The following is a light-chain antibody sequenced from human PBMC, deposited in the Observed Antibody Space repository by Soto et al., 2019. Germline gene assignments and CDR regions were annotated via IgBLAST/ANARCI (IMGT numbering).Light chain of an antibody. CDR1: SGDIGAYNF. CDR3: SSYTTSNTYV. Sequence: QSALTQPASVSGSPGQSITFSCTGTSGDIGAYNFVSWYQQYPGKAPKLLIYEVTNRPSGISDRFSGSKSGNTASLTISGLQADDEADFYCSSYTTSNTYVFGTGTKVT. V-gene: IGLV2-14*01. J-gene: IGLJ1*01. CDR2: EVT.